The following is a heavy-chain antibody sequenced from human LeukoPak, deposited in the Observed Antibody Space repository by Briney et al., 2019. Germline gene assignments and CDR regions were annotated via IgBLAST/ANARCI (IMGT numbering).Heavy chain of an antibody. CDR2: IKKDGSEE. CDR1: GFTFRNYW. D-gene: IGHD6-13*01. Sequence: PGGSLRLSCAASGFTFRNYWMTWVRQAPGKGLEWVANIKKDGSEEYYVDSVKGRFTISRDNAENSLSLQMSSLRAEDTAVYYCARTGYGYMDVWGKGTTVTISS. CDR3: ARTGYGYMDV. V-gene: IGHV3-7*01. J-gene: IGHJ6*03.